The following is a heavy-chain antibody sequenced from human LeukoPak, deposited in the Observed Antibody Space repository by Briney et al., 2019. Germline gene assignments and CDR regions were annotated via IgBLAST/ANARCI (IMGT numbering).Heavy chain of an antibody. J-gene: IGHJ4*02. D-gene: IGHD1-26*01. Sequence: GGSLRLSCAASGFTVSSNYMSWVRQAPGKGLEWVSAISGSGGSTYYADSVKGRFTISRDNANNPVFLQMNSLTAEDTAVYYCARDGIDYWGQGTLVTVSS. CDR1: GFTVSSNY. CDR2: ISGSGGST. CDR3: ARDGIDY. V-gene: IGHV3-66*01.